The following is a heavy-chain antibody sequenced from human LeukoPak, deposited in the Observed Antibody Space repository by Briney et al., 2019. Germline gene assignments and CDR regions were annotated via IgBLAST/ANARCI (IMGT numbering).Heavy chain of an antibody. V-gene: IGHV5-51*01. CDR2: IYPGDSDT. D-gene: IGHD2-15*01. J-gene: IGHJ6*03. CDR1: GYSFTSYW. Sequence: GESLKISCKGSGYSFTSYWIGWVRQKPGKGLEWMGIIYPGDSDTRYSPSFQGQVTISADESISTAYLQWSSLKASDTAMYYCARRGGYNYNYMDIWGKGTTVTVSS. CDR3: ARRGGYNYNYMDI.